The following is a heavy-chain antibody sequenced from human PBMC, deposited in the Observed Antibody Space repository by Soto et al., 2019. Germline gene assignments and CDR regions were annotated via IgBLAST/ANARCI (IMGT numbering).Heavy chain of an antibody. CDR1: GFTFSSCS. D-gene: IGHD3-22*01. CDR2: ISSSSSYI. CDR3: AREYYYDSSGYYSDWFDP. Sequence: GGSLRLSCAASGFTFSSCSMSWVRQAPGKGLEWVSSISSSSSYIYYADSVKGRFTISRDNAKNSLYLQMNSLRAEDTAVYYCAREYYYDSSGYYSDWFDPWGQGTLVTVSS. V-gene: IGHV3-21*01. J-gene: IGHJ5*02.